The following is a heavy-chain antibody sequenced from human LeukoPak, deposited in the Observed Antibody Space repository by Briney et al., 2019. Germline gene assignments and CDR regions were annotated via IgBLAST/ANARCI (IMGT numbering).Heavy chain of an antibody. CDR1: GFTVSSNS. CDR2: ISPSSHDI. Sequence: GSLRLSCTVSGFTVSSNSMSWVRQAPGKGLESLAYISPSSHDIYYADSVKGRFTISRDNARTSLYLQMNSLGPDDTALYYCSTDPRLLTYWGHGTLVTVSS. CDR3: STDPRLLTY. V-gene: IGHV3-21*05. J-gene: IGHJ4*01. D-gene: IGHD2-8*01.